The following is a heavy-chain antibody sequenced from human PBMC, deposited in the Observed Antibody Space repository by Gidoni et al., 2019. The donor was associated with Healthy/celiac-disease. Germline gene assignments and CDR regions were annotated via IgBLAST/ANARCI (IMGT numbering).Heavy chain of an antibody. D-gene: IGHD2-2*01. Sequence: QVQLQESGPGLVKPSETLSLTCTVSGGSISSYYWSWIRQPPGKGLEWIGYIYYSGRTNYNPSLKSRVTISVDTSKNQFSLKLSSVTAADTAVYYCARLGVNIVVVPAAPTKNYYYMDVWGKGTTVTVSS. J-gene: IGHJ6*03. CDR3: ARLGVNIVVVPAAPTKNYYYMDV. CDR2: IYYSGRT. CDR1: GGSISSYY. V-gene: IGHV4-59*01.